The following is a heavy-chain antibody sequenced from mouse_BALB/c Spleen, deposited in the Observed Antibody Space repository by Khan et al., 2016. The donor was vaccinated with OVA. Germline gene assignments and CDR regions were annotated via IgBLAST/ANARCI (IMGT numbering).Heavy chain of an antibody. J-gene: IGHJ2*01. D-gene: IGHD1-1*01. CDR2: ILPGSGSS. CDR3: ARVNYGSRDYFDY. V-gene: IGHV1-9*01. CDR1: GYTFSSYW. Sequence: QVQLKQSGAELMKPGASVKISCKATGYTFSSYWLEWVKQRLGHGLEWIGEILPGSGSSNYNEKFKGKATFTADISSNTAYMQLSSLTSEDSAVYYCARVNYGSRDYFDYWGQGTTLTVSS.